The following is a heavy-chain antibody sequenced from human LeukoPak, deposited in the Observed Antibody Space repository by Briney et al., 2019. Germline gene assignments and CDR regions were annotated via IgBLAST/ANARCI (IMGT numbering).Heavy chain of an antibody. CDR3: ARVDPDYGGNSGIDY. D-gene: IGHD4-23*01. Sequence: GGSLRLSCAASGFSFSSYDMNWVRQAPGKGLEWVSSISSSSSYIYYADSVKGRFTISRDNSKNSLFLQMNSLRAEDTAVYYCARVDPDYGGNSGIDYWGQGTLVTVSS. CDR2: ISSSSSYI. V-gene: IGHV3-21*01. J-gene: IGHJ4*02. CDR1: GFSFSSYD.